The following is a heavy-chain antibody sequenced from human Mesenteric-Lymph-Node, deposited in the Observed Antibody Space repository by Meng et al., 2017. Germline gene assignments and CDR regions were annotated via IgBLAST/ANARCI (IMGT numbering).Heavy chain of an antibody. CDR1: GFTFSSYA. Sequence: GGSLRLSCAASGFTFSSYAMSWVRQAPGKGLEWVSAISGSGGSTYYADSVKGRFTISRDNSKNTLYLQMNSLRAEDTAVYYCAKRTYDSSGYYEADYYYGMDVWGQGTTVTVSS. J-gene: IGHJ6*02. D-gene: IGHD3-22*01. CDR2: ISGSGGST. V-gene: IGHV3-23*01. CDR3: AKRTYDSSGYYEADYYYGMDV.